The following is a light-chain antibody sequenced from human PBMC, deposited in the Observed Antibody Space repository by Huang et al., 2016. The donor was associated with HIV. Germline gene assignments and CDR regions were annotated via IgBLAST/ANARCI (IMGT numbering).Light chain of an antibody. Sequence: DIQMTQSPSSLSAFVGDRVTITCRASPGISNSLAWYQQKPGKAPKLLVYTASRLENGVPSRFNGSGSGTDYTLTINTLQPEDFATYHCQQYYSTPTFGRGTKVAVK. CDR2: TAS. J-gene: IGKJ1*01. CDR3: QQYYSTPT. V-gene: IGKV1-NL1*01. CDR1: PGISNS.